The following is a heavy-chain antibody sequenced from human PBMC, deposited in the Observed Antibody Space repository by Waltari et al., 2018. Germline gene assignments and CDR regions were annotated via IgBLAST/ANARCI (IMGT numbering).Heavy chain of an antibody. Sequence: QVQLQESGPGLVKPSGTLSLTCAVSGGSISSSNWWSWVRKPPGKGLEWIGEIYHSGSTNYNPSLKSRVTRSVDKSKNQFSLKLSSVTAADTAVYYCARLSLSGYFDLWGRGTLVTVSS. J-gene: IGHJ2*01. CDR2: IYHSGST. D-gene: IGHD3-16*01. CDR1: GGSISSSNW. V-gene: IGHV4-4*02. CDR3: ARLSLSGYFDL.